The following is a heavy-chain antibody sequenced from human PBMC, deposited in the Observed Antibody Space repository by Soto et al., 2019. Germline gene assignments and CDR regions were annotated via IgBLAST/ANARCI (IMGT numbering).Heavy chain of an antibody. CDR3: ARAKTSSSWYYYYGMDV. Sequence: GGSLRLSCAASGFTFSSYSMNWVRQAPGKGLEWVSSISSSSSYIYYADSVKGRFTISRDNAKNSLYLQMNSLRAEDTAVYYCARAKTSSSWYYYYGMDVWGQGTTVTVSS. CDR1: GFTFSSYS. CDR2: ISSSSSYI. D-gene: IGHD6-13*01. V-gene: IGHV3-21*01. J-gene: IGHJ6*02.